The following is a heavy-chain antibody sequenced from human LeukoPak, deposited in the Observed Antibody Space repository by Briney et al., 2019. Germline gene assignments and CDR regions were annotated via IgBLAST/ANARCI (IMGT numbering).Heavy chain of an antibody. CDR1: GGSISSYY. CDR2: IYTSGST. V-gene: IGHV4-4*07. J-gene: IGHJ4*02. D-gene: IGHD6-19*01. Sequence: PSETLSLTCTVSGGSISSYYWSWIRQPAGKGLEWIGRIYTSGSTNYNPSLKSRVTMSVDTSKNQFSLKLSSVTAADTAVYYCVADVAVAGQRGFDYWGQGTLVTVSS. CDR3: VADVAVAGQRGFDY.